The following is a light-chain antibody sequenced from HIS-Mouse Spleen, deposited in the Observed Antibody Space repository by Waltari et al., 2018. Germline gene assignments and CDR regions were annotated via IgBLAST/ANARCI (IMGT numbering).Light chain of an antibody. Sequence: QSVLTQPPSASGTPGQRVTIACSGSSSNIGSNYVYWYQQLPGTAPKLLIYRNNHRPPGVPDRFSGHKSGPSASLAISGLRSEDEADYYCAAWDDSLSGPVFGGGTKLTVL. V-gene: IGLV1-47*01. CDR2: RNN. CDR1: SSNIGSNY. CDR3: AAWDDSLSGPV. J-gene: IGLJ3*02.